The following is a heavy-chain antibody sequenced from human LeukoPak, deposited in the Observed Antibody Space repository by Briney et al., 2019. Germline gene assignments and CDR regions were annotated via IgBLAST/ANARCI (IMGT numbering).Heavy chain of an antibody. V-gene: IGHV4-39*01. CDR2: IYYSGST. J-gene: IGHJ4*02. CDR3: ARTRYYYNSRSYGAPYYFDY. D-gene: IGHD3-10*01. CDR1: GGSISSNSYY. Sequence: TSETLSLTCAVSGGSISSNSYYWGWIRQPPGKGLEWIGSIYYSGSTYYNPSLKSRDTISVDTSKNQFSLKLSSVTAADTAVYYCARTRYYYNSRSYGAPYYFDYWGQGTLVTVSS.